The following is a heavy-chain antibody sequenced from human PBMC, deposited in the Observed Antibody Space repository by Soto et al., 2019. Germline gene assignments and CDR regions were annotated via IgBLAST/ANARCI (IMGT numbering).Heavy chain of an antibody. CDR3: ARLNGYCVSTNCHGYYGMDV. V-gene: IGHV4-39*01. CDR1: GGSVSSDSYS. Sequence: SATLSLTSTVSGGSVSSDSYSGGWIRLSPGKGLEWIGTIYSSENTYYKPSLLSRVTISVDTSKNEFSLRLSSVTAADTAVYYCARLNGYCVSTNCHGYYGMDVWGQGSTVT. J-gene: IGHJ6*02. CDR2: IYSSENT. D-gene: IGHD2-2*03.